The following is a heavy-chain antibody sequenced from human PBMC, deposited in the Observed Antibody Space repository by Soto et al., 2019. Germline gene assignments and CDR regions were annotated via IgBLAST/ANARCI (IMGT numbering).Heavy chain of an antibody. CDR2: IYYSGKN. CDR3: ARQGYYNTTTIYPPSRF. V-gene: IGHV4-39*01. J-gene: IGHJ1*01. D-gene: IGHD3-9*01. CDR1: GGSISITDYY. Sequence: SDPLSLTCTVSGGSISITDYYWGWIRQPPGKGLEWIGSIYYSGKNFYNPSLKSRVTISVDTSKNQFSLRVSSVTAADTAVYYCARQGYYNTTTIYPPSRFWGQGTLVTVPS.